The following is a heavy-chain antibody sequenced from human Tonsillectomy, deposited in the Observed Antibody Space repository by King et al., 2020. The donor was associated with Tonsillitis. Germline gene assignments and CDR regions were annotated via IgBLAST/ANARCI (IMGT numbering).Heavy chain of an antibody. J-gene: IGHJ6*02. CDR1: GFTFSTYG. CDR2: ISYDGSNK. CDR3: ANDRDLIVVVPAAVSGMDV. Sequence: VQLVESGGGVVQPGRSLRLSCTVSGFTFSTYGMHWVRQAPGKGLEWVAVISYDGSNKYYADSVKGRFTISRDNSKNTLYLQMNSLRAEDTAVYYCANDRDLIVVVPAAVSGMDVWGQGTTVTVSS. V-gene: IGHV3-30*18. D-gene: IGHD2-2*01.